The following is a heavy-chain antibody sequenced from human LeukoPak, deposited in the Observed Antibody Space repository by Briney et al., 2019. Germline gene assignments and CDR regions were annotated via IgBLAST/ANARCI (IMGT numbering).Heavy chain of an antibody. CDR3: ARGERYSGYDSLGDY. CDR1: GFSLITYN. V-gene: IGHV3-21*01. Sequence: GSLRLSCAASGFSLITYNMNWVRQAPGKGLEWVSSISDSSSYIYYADSLKGRFTISRDNANNSLYLQMSSLRADDTAVYYCARGERYSGYDSLGDYWGQGTLVTVSS. D-gene: IGHD5-12*01. J-gene: IGHJ4*02. CDR2: ISDSSSYI.